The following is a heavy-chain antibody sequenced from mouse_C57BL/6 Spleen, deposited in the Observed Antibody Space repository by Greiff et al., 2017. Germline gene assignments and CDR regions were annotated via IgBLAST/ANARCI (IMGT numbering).Heavy chain of an antibody. CDR2: IDPETGGT. CDR3: TLTAQGFDY. D-gene: IGHD3-2*02. V-gene: IGHV1-15*01. Sequence: QVQLQQSGAELVRPGASVTLSCKASGYTFTDYEMHWVKQTPVHGLEWIGAIDPETGGTAYNQKFKGKAILTTDKSSSTAYMELRSLTSEDSAVYYCTLTAQGFDYWGQGTTLTVSS. CDR1: GYTFTDYE. J-gene: IGHJ2*01.